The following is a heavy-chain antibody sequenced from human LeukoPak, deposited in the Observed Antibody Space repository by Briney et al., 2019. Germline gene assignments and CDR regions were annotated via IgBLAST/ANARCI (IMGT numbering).Heavy chain of an antibody. CDR2: INHSGST. V-gene: IGHV4-34*01. CDR1: GGSFGGYY. Sequence: SETLSLTCAVYGGSFGGYYWSWIRQPPGKGLEWIGEINHSGSTNYNPSLKSRVTISVDTSKNQFSLKLSSVTAADTAVYYCARVGTAEYIVVVTAIPYFDYWGQGTLVTVSS. D-gene: IGHD2-21*02. CDR3: ARVGTAEYIVVVTAIPYFDY. J-gene: IGHJ4*02.